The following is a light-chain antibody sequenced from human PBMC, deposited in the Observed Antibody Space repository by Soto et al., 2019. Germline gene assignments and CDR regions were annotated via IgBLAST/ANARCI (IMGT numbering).Light chain of an antibody. J-gene: IGKJ1*01. CDR3: LQHNSYPWT. CDR1: QDISTW. Sequence: DIQMTQSPSTLSASVGDRVTITCRASQDISTWLAWYQQRPGKAPHLLIYDASRLQSGVPSRFSGSGSGTEFTLTISSLQPEDFATYYCLQHNSYPWTFGQGTKVEIK. CDR2: DAS. V-gene: IGKV1-5*01.